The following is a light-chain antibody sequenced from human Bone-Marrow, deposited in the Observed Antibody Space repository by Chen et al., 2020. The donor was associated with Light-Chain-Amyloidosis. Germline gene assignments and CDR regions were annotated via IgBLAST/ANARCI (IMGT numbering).Light chain of an antibody. CDR3: QSADSSGTYEVI. J-gene: IGLJ2*01. Sequence: SYELTQPPSVSVSPGQSARITCTGDDLPTKYAYWYQQKPGPAPVLVIHRDTEGPSGISERFSGESSGTTATLTISGVQAEDEADDHCQSADSSGTYEVIFGGGTKLTVL. V-gene: IGLV3-25*03. CDR1: DLPTKY. CDR2: RDT.